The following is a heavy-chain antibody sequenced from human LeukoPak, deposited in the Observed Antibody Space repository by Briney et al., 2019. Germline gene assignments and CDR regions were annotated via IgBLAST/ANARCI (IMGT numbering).Heavy chain of an antibody. J-gene: IGHJ3*02. CDR3: ARNLWFGESSDAFDM. CDR2: INPKSGGT. Sequence: ASVKVSCKASGYSFTGHYMHWARQAPGQGLEWMGWINPKSGGTNYAQKFQGRVTMTRDTSISTAYMDMSNLRSDDTAVYYCARNLWFGESSDAFDMWGQGTMVTVSS. V-gene: IGHV1-2*02. CDR1: GYSFTGHY. D-gene: IGHD3-10*01.